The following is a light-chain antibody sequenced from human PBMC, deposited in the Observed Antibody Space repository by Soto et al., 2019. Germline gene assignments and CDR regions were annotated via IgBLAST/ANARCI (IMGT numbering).Light chain of an antibody. Sequence: SYELTQPPSVSVAPGQTATITCGGNNIGSKRVHWYQQKPGQAPVLVVYDNSGRPSGIPERLSGSTSETTATLTISRAEAGDEADYYWQVWDSTRDHVIFGGGTKLPVL. CDR1: NIGSKR. CDR3: QVWDSTRDHVI. J-gene: IGLJ2*01. V-gene: IGLV3-21*02. CDR2: DNS.